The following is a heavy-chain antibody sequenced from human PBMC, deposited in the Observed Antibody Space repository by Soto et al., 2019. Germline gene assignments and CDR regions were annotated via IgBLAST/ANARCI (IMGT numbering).Heavy chain of an antibody. CDR1: GFAFSSYE. Sequence: GGSLRLSCAASGFAFSSYEMDWVRQAPGKGLEWIAYMSAGGTIHYADSVKGRFTISRDNAKNSLYLEMNSLRAEDTAVYYCAKEKSVMNSGYDAFDVWGQGTMVTDSS. CDR2: MSAGGTI. CDR3: AKEKSVMNSGYDAFDV. V-gene: IGHV3-48*03. J-gene: IGHJ3*01. D-gene: IGHD5-12*01.